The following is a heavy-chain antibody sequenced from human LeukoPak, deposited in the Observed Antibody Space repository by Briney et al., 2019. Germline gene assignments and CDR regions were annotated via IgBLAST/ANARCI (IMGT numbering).Heavy chain of an antibody. V-gene: IGHV5-51*01. Sequence: GESLKISCKGSGYSFTSYWIGWVRPMPGKGLEWMGIIYPGDSDTKYNPSFHGQATTSADKSISTAYLQWSSLKASDTAMYYCARQGSGGSSSSLVYYYYYYMDVWGKGTTVTVSS. J-gene: IGHJ6*03. CDR1: GYSFTSYW. D-gene: IGHD6-6*01. CDR2: IYPGDSDT. CDR3: ARQGSGGSSSSLVYYYYYYMDV.